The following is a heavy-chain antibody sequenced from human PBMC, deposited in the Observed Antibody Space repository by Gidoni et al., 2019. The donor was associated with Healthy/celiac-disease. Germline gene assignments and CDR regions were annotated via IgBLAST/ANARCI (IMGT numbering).Heavy chain of an antibody. Sequence: EVQLVESGGGLVQPGGSLRLSCAASGFTFSSYSMNWVRQAPGKGLEWVSYISSSSSTIYYADSVKGRFTISRDNAKNSLYLQMNSLRAEDTAVYYCARDLPYYYDSSGYSHFDYWGQGTLVTVSS. J-gene: IGHJ4*02. CDR1: GFTFSSYS. D-gene: IGHD3-22*01. CDR3: ARDLPYYYDSSGYSHFDY. CDR2: ISSSSSTI. V-gene: IGHV3-48*01.